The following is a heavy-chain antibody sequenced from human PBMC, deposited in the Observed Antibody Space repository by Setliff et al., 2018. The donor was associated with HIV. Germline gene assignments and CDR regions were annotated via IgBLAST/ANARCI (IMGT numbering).Heavy chain of an antibody. CDR1: AGSIRSSTYY. V-gene: IGHV4-31*01. CDR2: IYYSGSA. CDR3: ARGGAFCGRDSCYYLDY. Sequence: TLSLTCTVSAGSIRSSTYYWTWIRQHPGKGLEWIGYIYYSGSATYNPSLKSQASISVDTSRNEFSLKLSSVTAADTAVYFCARGGAFCGRDSCYYLDYWGQGNPVTVSS. J-gene: IGHJ4*02. D-gene: IGHD2-21*02.